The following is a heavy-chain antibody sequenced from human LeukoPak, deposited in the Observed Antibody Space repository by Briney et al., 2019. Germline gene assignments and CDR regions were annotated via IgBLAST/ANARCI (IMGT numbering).Heavy chain of an antibody. CDR3: ARHNTAYCASDCYSEWDY. CDR2: IYCNGST. D-gene: IGHD2-21*02. V-gene: IGHV4-59*08. CDR1: GGSIRDHY. Sequence: SETLSLTCSVSGGSIRDHYWSWIRQPPGKGLEWIGYIYCNGSTKYNPSVRSRLTIPVDTSRNHFSLKLSSVTAADTAVYYCARHNTAYCASDCYSEWDYWGQGTLVTVSS. J-gene: IGHJ4*02.